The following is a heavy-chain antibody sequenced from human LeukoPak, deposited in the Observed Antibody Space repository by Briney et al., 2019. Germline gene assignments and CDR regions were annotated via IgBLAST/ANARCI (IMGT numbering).Heavy chain of an antibody. CDR3: ARVEYNFLAGPLYFDY. D-gene: IGHD1-1*01. Sequence: SETLSLTCTVSGGSISSGGYSWSWIRQPPGKGLEWIGYIYHSGSTYYNPSLKSRVTISVDRSKNQFSLKLSSVTAADTAVYYCARVEYNFLAGPLYFDYWGQGTLVTVSS. J-gene: IGHJ4*02. CDR2: IYHSGST. CDR1: GGSISSGGYS. V-gene: IGHV4-30-2*01.